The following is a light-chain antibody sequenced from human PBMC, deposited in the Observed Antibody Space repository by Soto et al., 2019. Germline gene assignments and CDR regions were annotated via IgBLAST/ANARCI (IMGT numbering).Light chain of an antibody. J-gene: IGKJ1*01. CDR1: QSVSSY. CDR2: DAS. CDR3: QQYGSSSWT. V-gene: IGKV3-11*01. Sequence: EIVLTQSPATLSLSPGERATLSCRAIQSVSSYLAWYQQTPGQAPRLLIYDASKRATGIPARFSGSGSGTDFTLTISSLEPEDFAVYYCQQYGSSSWTFGQGTKVDIK.